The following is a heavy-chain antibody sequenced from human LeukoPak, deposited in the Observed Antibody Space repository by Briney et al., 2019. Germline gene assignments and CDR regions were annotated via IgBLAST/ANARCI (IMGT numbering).Heavy chain of an antibody. J-gene: IGHJ4*02. CDR3: ARPSYYGSESQMYYFGY. V-gene: IGHV3-33*01. CDR1: GFTFSSYG. CDR2: IWYDGKKK. D-gene: IGHD3-10*01. Sequence: PGRSLPLSRAASGFTFSSYGMHWVRQAPGKGLEWVAVIWYDGKKKYYADSVKGRFTISRDNSKNTLYLQMDSLRVEDTAVYYCARPSYYGSESQMYYFGYWGQGTMVTVSS.